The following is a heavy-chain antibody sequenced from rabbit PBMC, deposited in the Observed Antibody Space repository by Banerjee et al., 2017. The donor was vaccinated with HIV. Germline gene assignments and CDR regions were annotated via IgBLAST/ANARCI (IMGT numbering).Heavy chain of an antibody. D-gene: IGHD1-1*01. CDR1: GFTINNYY. V-gene: IGHV1S47*01. CDR2: IDGGDGST. J-gene: IGHJ4*01. Sequence: LEESGGGLVQPEGSLALACTASGFTINNYYYMCWVRQAPGKGLEWIGCIDGGDGSTYYASWAKGRFPISRSTSVNTVTLQMTSLTAADTATYFCARGDTGSRHSPFNLWGPGTLVTVS. CDR3: ARGDTGSRHSPFNL.